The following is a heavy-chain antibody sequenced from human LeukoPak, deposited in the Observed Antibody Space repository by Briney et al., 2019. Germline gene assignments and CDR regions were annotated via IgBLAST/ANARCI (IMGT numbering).Heavy chain of an antibody. D-gene: IGHD3-10*01. J-gene: IGHJ3*02. V-gene: IGHV4-30-2*02. CDR3: ASGSSGGAFDI. CDR1: DGSISSGAYY. CDR2: ISHTGST. Sequence: SQTLSLTCTVSDGSISSGAYYWTWIRQPPGKGLEWIGYISHTGSTYYNPSLRSRVTISVDTPKNQFSLKLSSVTAADTAVYYCASGSSGGAFDIWGQGTMVTVSS.